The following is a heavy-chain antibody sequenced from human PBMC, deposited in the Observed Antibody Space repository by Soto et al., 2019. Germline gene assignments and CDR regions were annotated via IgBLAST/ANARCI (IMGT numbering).Heavy chain of an antibody. CDR3: ARDPWAAEY. CDR2: IYSGGST. CDR1: GFTVSTKY. J-gene: IGHJ4*02. D-gene: IGHD3-16*01. Sequence: PGGSLRLSCAASGFTVSTKYMSWVRQAPGKGLEWVSVIYSGGSTFYACSVRGRFTISRDNAKNTVNLQMNSLRAEDTAVYYCARDPWAAEYWGQGTLVTVSS. V-gene: IGHV3-66*01.